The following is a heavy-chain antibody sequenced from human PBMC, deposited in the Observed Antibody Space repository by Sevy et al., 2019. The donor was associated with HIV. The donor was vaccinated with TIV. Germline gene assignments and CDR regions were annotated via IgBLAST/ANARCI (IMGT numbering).Heavy chain of an antibody. Sequence: GGSLRLSCAASGFTFSSYGMHWVRQAPGKGLEWVAVIWYDGSNKYYADSVKGRFTISRDNSKNTRYLQMNGLRAEDTAVYYCARGGIVATIKVDWFDPWGQGTLVTVSS. D-gene: IGHD5-12*01. CDR1: GFTFSSYG. CDR2: IWYDGSNK. J-gene: IGHJ5*02. V-gene: IGHV3-33*01. CDR3: ARGGIVATIKVDWFDP.